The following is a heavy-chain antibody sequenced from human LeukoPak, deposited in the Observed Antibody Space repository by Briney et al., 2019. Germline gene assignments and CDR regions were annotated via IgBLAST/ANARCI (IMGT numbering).Heavy chain of an antibody. Sequence: PGGSLRLSCAASGFTLSSYSMNWVRQAPGKGLEWVSSISSSSSYIYYADSVKGRFTISRDNAKNSLYLQMNSLRAEDTAVYYCARDFQGVRGVIIPRYYGMDVWGKGTTVTVSS. CDR3: ARDFQGVRGVIIPRYYGMDV. J-gene: IGHJ6*04. CDR1: GFTLSSYS. CDR2: ISSSSSYI. D-gene: IGHD3-10*01. V-gene: IGHV3-21*01.